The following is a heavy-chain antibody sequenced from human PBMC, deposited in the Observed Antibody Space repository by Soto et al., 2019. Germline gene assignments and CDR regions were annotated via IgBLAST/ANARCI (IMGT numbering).Heavy chain of an antibody. J-gene: IGHJ4*02. Sequence: QVTLKESGPVLVKPTETLTLTCTVSGFSLSNARMGVSWIRQPPGKALEWLAHIFSNDEKSYSTSLKSRLTISKDTSKSQVVLTMTNMDPVDTATYYCARIMVRQQLELKEFDYWGQGTLVTVSS. D-gene: IGHD6-13*01. CDR1: GFSLSNARMG. V-gene: IGHV2-26*01. CDR2: IFSNDEK. CDR3: ARIMVRQQLELKEFDY.